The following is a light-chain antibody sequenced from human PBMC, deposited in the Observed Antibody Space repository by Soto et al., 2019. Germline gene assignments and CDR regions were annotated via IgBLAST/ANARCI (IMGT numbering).Light chain of an antibody. Sequence: QSALTQPRSVSGSPGQSVTISCTGTSSDVGNYNYVSWYQQHPGKAPKLMIYDVTKRPSGVPDRFSGSKSGNTASLTISGLQAEDEADYSCCSYAGGYTCWVFGGGTKLTVL. J-gene: IGLJ3*02. CDR2: DVT. CDR1: SSDVGNYNY. CDR3: CSYAGGYTCWV. V-gene: IGLV2-11*01.